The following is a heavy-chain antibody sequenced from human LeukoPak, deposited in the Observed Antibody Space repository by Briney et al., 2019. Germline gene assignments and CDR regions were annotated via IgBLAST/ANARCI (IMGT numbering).Heavy chain of an antibody. CDR2: IYPGDSDD. D-gene: IGHD4-23*01. CDR3: ARRGYDFGGDTGLMRALDI. CDR1: GYTFTSYW. V-gene: IGHV5-51*01. J-gene: IGHJ3*02. Sequence: GESLKISCKGSGYTFTSYWIGWVRQMPGKGLESVGIIYPGDSDDKYSPSFQGQVTISVDKSINTAYLQWNSLQASDTAIYYCARRGYDFGGDTGLMRALDIWGHGTMVTV.